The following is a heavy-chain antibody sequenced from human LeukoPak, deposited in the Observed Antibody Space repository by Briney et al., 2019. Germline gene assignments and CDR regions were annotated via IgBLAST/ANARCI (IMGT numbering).Heavy chain of an antibody. Sequence: SGGSLRLSRTASGLTHSRQYILCARQAPGKGLEWVSLIFSNGDTHYADSVKGRFTISRDTSKNTVHLQMNSLRVEDTPMYHCTRDQMNYWGQGTLVTVSS. CDR1: GLTHSRQY. CDR3: TRDQMNY. CDR2: IFSNGDT. D-gene: IGHD5-24*01. V-gene: IGHV3-53*01. J-gene: IGHJ4*02.